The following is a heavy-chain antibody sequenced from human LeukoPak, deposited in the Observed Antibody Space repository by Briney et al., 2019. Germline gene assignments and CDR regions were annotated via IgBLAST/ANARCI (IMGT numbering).Heavy chain of an antibody. CDR1: GGSISSYY. D-gene: IGHD1-26*01. CDR2: IYYSGST. Sequence: SETLSLTCTVSGGSISSYYWSWIRQPPGKGLEWIGYIYYSGSTNYNPSLKSRVTISVDTSKNQFSLKLSSVTAEDTAVYYCATDSSTRLAIVGASYDAFDIWGQGTMVTVSS. J-gene: IGHJ3*02. V-gene: IGHV4-59*01. CDR3: ATDSSTRLAIVGASYDAFDI.